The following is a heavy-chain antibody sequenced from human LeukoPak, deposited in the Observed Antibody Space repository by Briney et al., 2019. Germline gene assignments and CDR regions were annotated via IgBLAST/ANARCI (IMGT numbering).Heavy chain of an antibody. J-gene: IGHJ3*02. CDR1: GFTFDDYA. CDR3: VKDLEYCGGDCPLGRAFDI. Sequence: GGSLRLSCVASGFTFDDYAMHWVRQAPGKGLKWVLGISWNSGSIAYADSVKGRFTISRDNTKNSLYLQMNSLRTEDRALYYCVKDLEYCGGDCPLGRAFDIWGQGTMVTVSS. D-gene: IGHD2-21*01. V-gene: IGHV3-9*01. CDR2: ISWNSGSI.